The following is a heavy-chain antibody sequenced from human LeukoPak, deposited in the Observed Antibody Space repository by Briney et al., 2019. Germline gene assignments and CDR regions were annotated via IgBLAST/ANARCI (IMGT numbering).Heavy chain of an antibody. Sequence: SETLSLTCTVSGGSISSSSYYWGWIRQPPGKGLEWIGSIYYSGSTNYNPSLKSRVTISVDTSKNQFSLKLSSVTAADTAVYYCARDGTRPNTAMVKMRDRYFDLWGRGTLVTVSS. CDR3: ARDGTRPNTAMVKMRDRYFDL. J-gene: IGHJ2*01. CDR2: IYYSGST. D-gene: IGHD5-18*01. V-gene: IGHV4-39*07. CDR1: GGSISSSSYY.